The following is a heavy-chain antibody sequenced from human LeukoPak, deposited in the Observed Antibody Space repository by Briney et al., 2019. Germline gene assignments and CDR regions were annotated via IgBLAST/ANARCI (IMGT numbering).Heavy chain of an antibody. J-gene: IGHJ4*02. CDR3: ARATGAGTVDY. D-gene: IGHD6-13*01. Sequence: ASVKVSCKASGYTFISYDINWVRQAPGQGLEWMGIINPSGGSTSYAQKFQGRVTMTRDTSTSTVYMELSSLRSEDTAVYYCARATGAGTVDYWGQGTLVTVSS. V-gene: IGHV1-46*01. CDR1: GYTFISYD. CDR2: INPSGGST.